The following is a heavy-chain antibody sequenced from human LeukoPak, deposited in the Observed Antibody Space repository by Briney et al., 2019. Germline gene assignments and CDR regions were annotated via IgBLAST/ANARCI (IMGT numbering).Heavy chain of an antibody. J-gene: IGHJ4*02. CDR1: GFTFSSYG. V-gene: IGHV3-30*18. D-gene: IGHD3-22*01. CDR2: ISYDGSNK. CDR3: AKEDDSSGYYPRLFDY. Sequence: GGSLRLSCAASGFTFSSYGMHWVRQAPGKGLEWVAVISYDGSNKYYADSVKGRFTISRDNSKNTLYLQMNSLRAEDTAVYYCAKEDDSSGYYPRLFDYWGQGTLVTVSS.